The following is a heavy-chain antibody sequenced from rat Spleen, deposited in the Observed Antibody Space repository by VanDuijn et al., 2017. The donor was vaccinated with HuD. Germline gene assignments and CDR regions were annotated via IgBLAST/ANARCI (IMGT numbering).Heavy chain of an antibody. J-gene: IGHJ2*01. V-gene: IGHV2-32*01. CDR1: GFSLTNYH. CDR3: ARDRTGPFDY. D-gene: IGHD4-2*01. Sequence: QVQLMESGPGLVQPSETLSLTCTVSGFSLTNYHVHWVRQPPGKGLEWMGIMWSDEHTSYNSALKSRLSISRDNSQSQVFLKMNSLQTEDTATYCCARDRTGPFDYWGQGVMVTVSS. CDR2: MWSDEHT.